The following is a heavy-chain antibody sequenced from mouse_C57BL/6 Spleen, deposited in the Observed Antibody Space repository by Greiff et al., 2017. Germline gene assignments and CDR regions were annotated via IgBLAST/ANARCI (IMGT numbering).Heavy chain of an antibody. CDR2: IYPGDGDT. V-gene: IGHV1-80*01. CDR3: ANGNSYYFDY. J-gene: IGHJ2*01. D-gene: IGHD2-1*01. CDR1: GYAFSSYW. Sequence: QVQLQQSGAELVKPGASVKISCKASGYAFSSYWMNWVKQRPGKGLEWIGQIYPGDGDTNYNGKFKGKATLTSDKSSSTAYMQLISLTSEDAAVYFCANGNSYYFDYWGQGTTLTVSS.